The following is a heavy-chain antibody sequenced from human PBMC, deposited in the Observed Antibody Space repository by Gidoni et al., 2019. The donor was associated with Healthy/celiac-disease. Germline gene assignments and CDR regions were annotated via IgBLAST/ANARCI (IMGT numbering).Heavy chain of an antibody. CDR3: ARDSGIAVAGTSGFDY. CDR1: GYTFTSYY. J-gene: IGHJ4*02. D-gene: IGHD6-19*01. CDR2: INPSGGST. Sequence: QVQLVQSGAEMKKPGASVKVSRKASGYTFTSYYMHWVRQAPGQGLEWMGIINPSGGSTSYAQKFQGRVTMTRDTSTSTVYMELSSLRSEDTAVYYCARDSGIAVAGTSGFDYWGQGTLVTVSS. V-gene: IGHV1-46*03.